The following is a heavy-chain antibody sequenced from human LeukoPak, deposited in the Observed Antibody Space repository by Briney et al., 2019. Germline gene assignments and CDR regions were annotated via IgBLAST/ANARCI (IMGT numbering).Heavy chain of an antibody. CDR2: IKHDGSEK. CDR1: GFTFSGYW. V-gene: IGHV3-7*03. J-gene: IGHJ4*02. CDR3: ARGWVGGSYYDSS. Sequence: SGGSLRLSCAASGFTFSGYWMSWVRQAPGKGLEWVANIKHDGSEKYYLDSVKGRFTISRDNSKNTLYLQMNSLRAEDTAVYYCARGWVGGSYYDSSRGQGTLVTVSS. D-gene: IGHD3-22*01.